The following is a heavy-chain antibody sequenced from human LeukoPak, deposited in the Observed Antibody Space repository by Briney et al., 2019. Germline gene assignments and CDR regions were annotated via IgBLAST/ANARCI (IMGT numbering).Heavy chain of an antibody. J-gene: IGHJ3*02. CDR3: ARYPRLTALGATTFDI. CDR1: GFTFSNYW. CDR2: VNLDESEK. V-gene: IGHV3-7*01. D-gene: IGHD5-12*01. Sequence: GGSLRLSCVASGFTFSNYWMDWVRQAPGKGLEWVANVNLDESEKNYVDSVKGRFTISRDNAKNSLHLQMNSLRAEDTAIYYCARYPRLTALGATTFDIRGQGTLVTVSS.